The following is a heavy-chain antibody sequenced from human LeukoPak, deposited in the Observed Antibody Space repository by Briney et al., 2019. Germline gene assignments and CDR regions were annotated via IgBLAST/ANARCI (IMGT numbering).Heavy chain of an antibody. V-gene: IGHV3-11*01. CDR1: GFTFSDYN. CDR3: AKASSSYGYKYLDY. CDR2: ISRSGSTK. D-gene: IGHD5-18*01. J-gene: IGHJ4*02. Sequence: PGGSLRLSCAASGFTFSDYNMRWIRQAPGKGLEWVSSISRSGSTKYYADSVKGRFTISRDNAKNSLFLQMNSLRAEDTAVYYCAKASSSYGYKYLDYWGQGTLVTVSS.